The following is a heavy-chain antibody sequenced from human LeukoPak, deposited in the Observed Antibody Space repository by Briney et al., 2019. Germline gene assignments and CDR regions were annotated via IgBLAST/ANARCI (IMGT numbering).Heavy chain of an antibody. Sequence: SETLSLTCTVSGGSISSGDYYWSWIRQPPGKGLEWSGYIYYSGSTYYNPYLKRRITISVDTSKNQFSLKLSSVTAADTAVYYCTATMVRGVPQYCYYMDVWGKGTTVTVSS. D-gene: IGHD3-10*01. CDR1: GGSISSGDYY. CDR2: IYYSGST. V-gene: IGHV4-30-4*08. J-gene: IGHJ6*03. CDR3: TATMVRGVPQYCYYMDV.